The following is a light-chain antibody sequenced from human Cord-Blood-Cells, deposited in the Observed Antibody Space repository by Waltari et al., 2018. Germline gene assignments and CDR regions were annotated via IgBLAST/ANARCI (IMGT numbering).Light chain of an antibody. CDR3: QAWDRSTACV. J-gene: IGLJ2*01. V-gene: IGLV3-1*01. CDR1: KSGDTY. Sequence: SYELTQPPSVSVSPGQPASITCSGDKSGDTYACWYQQNPGQSPVPVIHHESKRPSGIPERFSGSNSGNTATLISSGAQAMDEADYYSQAWDRSTACVFGGGTKLTVL. CDR2: HES.